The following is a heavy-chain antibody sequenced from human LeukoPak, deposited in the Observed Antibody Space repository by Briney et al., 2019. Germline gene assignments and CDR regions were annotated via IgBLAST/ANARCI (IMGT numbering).Heavy chain of an antibody. D-gene: IGHD1-26*01. CDR3: ARDADTTSHYSIFDY. J-gene: IGHJ4*02. V-gene: IGHV1-69*04. Sequence: SVKVSCKASGGTFSSYAISWVRQAPGQGLEWMGRIIPILGIANYAQKFQGRVTITADKSTSTAYMELSSLRSEDTAVYYCARDADTTSHYSIFDYWGQGSLVTVSS. CDR2: IIPILGIA. CDR1: GGTFSSYA.